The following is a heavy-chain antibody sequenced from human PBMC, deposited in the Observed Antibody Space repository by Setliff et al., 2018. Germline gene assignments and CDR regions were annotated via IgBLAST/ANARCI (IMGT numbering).Heavy chain of an antibody. CDR1: GYTLTELS. J-gene: IGHJ4*02. CDR2: FDPEDGET. Sequence: GASVKVSCKVSGYTLTELSMHWVRQAPGKGLEWMGGFDPEDGETIYAQKFQGRVTMTEDTSTDTAYMELSSLRSEDTAVYYCATADVIIVAAGNSKYILDYWGQGTLVTVSS. D-gene: IGHD6-13*01. CDR3: ATADVIIVAAGNSKYILDY. V-gene: IGHV1-24*01.